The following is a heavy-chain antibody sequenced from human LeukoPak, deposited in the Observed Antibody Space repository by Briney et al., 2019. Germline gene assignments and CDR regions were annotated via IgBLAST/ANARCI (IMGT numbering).Heavy chain of an antibody. J-gene: IGHJ4*02. D-gene: IGHD6-19*01. CDR2: ISWNGAYT. CDR1: GFTFDDYV. Sequence: GGSLRLSCAASGFTFDDYVMVWVRQTPGKGLEWVSGISWNGAYTGYADSVKGRFTISRDNAKNSFYLQMDTLTPEDTALYYCARGAVAGSDSWGQGTLVTVSS. V-gene: IGHV3-20*04. CDR3: ARGAVAGSDS.